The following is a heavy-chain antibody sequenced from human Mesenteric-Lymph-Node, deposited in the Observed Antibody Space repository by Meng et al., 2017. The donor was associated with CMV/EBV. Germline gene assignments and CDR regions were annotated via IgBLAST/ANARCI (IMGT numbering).Heavy chain of an antibody. CDR3: ARGRLVASGREDY. CDR2: IYHSGST. Sequence: CAVSGGSISSSNWWSWVRQPPGKVLEWIGEIYHSGSTNYNPSLKSRVTISVDKSKNQFSLKLSSVTAADTAVYYCARGRLVASGREDYWGQGTLVTVSS. CDR1: GGSISSSNW. V-gene: IGHV4-4*02. J-gene: IGHJ4*02. D-gene: IGHD2-15*01.